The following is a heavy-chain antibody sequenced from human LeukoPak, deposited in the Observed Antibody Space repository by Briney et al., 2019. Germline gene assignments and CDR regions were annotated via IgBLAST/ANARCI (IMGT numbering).Heavy chain of an antibody. J-gene: IGHJ4*02. CDR1: GFTFSSYG. CDR2: IRYDGSNK. CDR3: ARDRSMLRGDFDY. V-gene: IGHV3-30*02. D-gene: IGHD3-16*01. Sequence: GGSLRLSCAASGFTFSSYGMHWVRQAPGRGLEWVAFIRYDGSNKYYADSVKGRFTISRDNAKNSLYLQMNSLRAEDTAVYYCARDRSMLRGDFDYWGQGTLVTVSS.